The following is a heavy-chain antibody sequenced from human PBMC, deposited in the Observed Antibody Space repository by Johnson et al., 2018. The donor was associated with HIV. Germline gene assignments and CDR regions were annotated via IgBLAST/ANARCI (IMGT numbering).Heavy chain of an antibody. CDR3: ARVVTIFGLVIGNDAFDI. CDR1: GFTFSRYW. V-gene: IGHV3-7*05. J-gene: IGHJ3*02. D-gene: IGHD3-9*01. Sequence: EVQLVESGGGLVQPGGSLRLSCAASGFTFSRYWMSWVRQAPGKGLAWVANIKQDGSEKYYVDSVKGRFTISRDNAKNSLYLQMNSLRAEDTALYYCARVVTIFGLVIGNDAFDIWGQGTMVTVSS. CDR2: IKQDGSEK.